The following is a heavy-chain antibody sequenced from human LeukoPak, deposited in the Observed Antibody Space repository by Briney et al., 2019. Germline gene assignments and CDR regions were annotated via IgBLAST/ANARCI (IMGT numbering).Heavy chain of an antibody. CDR1: GFTFSSYS. J-gene: IGHJ4*02. V-gene: IGHV3-21*01. Sequence: GGSLRLFCAASGFTFSSYSMNWVRRAPGKGLEWVSSISSSSSYIYYADSVKGRFTISRDNAKNSLYLQMNSLRAEDTAVYYCARDTYYYDSSGYPVDYWGQGTLVTVSS. CDR3: ARDTYYYDSSGYPVDY. D-gene: IGHD3-22*01. CDR2: ISSSSSYI.